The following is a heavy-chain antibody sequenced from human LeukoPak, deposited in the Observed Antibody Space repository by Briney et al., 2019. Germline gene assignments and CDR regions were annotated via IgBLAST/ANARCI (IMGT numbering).Heavy chain of an antibody. CDR1: GGSISSTTYY. D-gene: IGHD6-13*01. J-gene: IGHJ4*02. V-gene: IGHV4-39*01. CDR3: ATYSSSWGYFDS. Sequence: PSETLSLTCTVSGGSISSTTYYWGGIRQPPGKGLEWIGSMYYSGTTYYNPSLKGRVIISVDTSKNQFSLKLSSVTAADTAVYYCATYSSSWGYFDSWGQGTLVTVSS. CDR2: MYYSGTT.